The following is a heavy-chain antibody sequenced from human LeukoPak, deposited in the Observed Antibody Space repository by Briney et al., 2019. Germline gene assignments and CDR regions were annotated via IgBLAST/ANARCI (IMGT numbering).Heavy chain of an antibody. CDR1: GGSFSGYY. Sequence: KPSETLSLTCAVYGGSFSGYYWSWIRQPPGKGLEWIGEINHSGSTNYNPSLKSRVTISVDTSKNQFSLKLSSVTAADTAVYYCARESAELGRSFDYWGQGVLVTVSS. J-gene: IGHJ4*02. D-gene: IGHD6-6*01. V-gene: IGHV4-34*01. CDR3: ARESAELGRSFDY. CDR2: INHSGST.